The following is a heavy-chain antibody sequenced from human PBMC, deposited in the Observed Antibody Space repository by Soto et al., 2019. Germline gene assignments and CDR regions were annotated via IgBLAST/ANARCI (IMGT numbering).Heavy chain of an antibody. V-gene: IGHV1-69*06. J-gene: IGHJ5*02. CDR2: IIPIFGTA. D-gene: IGHD1-26*01. Sequence: SVKVSCKASGGTFSSYAISWVRQAPGQGLEWMGGIIPIFGTANYARKFQGRVTITADKSTSTAYMELSSLRSEDTAVYYCARDLPGSYGTDNWFDPWGQGTLVTVSS. CDR3: ARDLPGSYGTDNWFDP. CDR1: GGTFSSYA.